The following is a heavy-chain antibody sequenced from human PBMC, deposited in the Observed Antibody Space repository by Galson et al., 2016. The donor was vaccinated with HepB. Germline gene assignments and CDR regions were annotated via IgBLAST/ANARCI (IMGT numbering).Heavy chain of an antibody. CDR3: ARGAGHAIFGTVTDYYYDGVGV. CDR2: MNPDSGNT. Sequence: SVKVSCKASGYTFTTYDINWVLQATGQGLEWMGWMNPDSGNTGYAQKFQGRVTMTRNPSISTAYMELSVLRSDDTAVYYCARGAGHAIFGTVTDYYYDGVGVWGQGTTVTVSS. D-gene: IGHD3-3*01. J-gene: IGHJ6*02. CDR1: GYTFTTYD. V-gene: IGHV1-8*01.